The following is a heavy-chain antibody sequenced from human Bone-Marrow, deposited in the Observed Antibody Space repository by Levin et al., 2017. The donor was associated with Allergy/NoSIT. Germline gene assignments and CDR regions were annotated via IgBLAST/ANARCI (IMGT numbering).Heavy chain of an antibody. Sequence: GGSLRLSCAASGFSFNDHSMNWVRQAPGKGLEWVGRTRNKANIYTTEYAASVKGRFTISRDDSRSSLFLQVNSLQTEDTAVYYCAREGDSSAYYIDFDYWGQGTLVTVSS. CDR1: GFSFNDHS. D-gene: IGHD6-19*01. J-gene: IGHJ4*02. CDR2: TRNKANIYTT. V-gene: IGHV3-72*01. CDR3: AREGDSSAYYIDFDY.